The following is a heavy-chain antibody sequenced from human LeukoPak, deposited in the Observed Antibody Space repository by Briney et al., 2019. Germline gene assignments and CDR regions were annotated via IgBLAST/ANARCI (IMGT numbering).Heavy chain of an antibody. Sequence: GGSLRLSCSASGFTFSSYAMHWVRQAPGKGLEWVANIKQDGSEKYYVDSVKGRFTISRDNAKNTLYLQMNSLRAEDTAVYYCYGANAEHWGQGTLVTVSS. J-gene: IGHJ1*01. CDR2: IKQDGSEK. V-gene: IGHV3-7*02. CDR1: GFTFSSYA. CDR3: YGANAEH. D-gene: IGHD4-23*01.